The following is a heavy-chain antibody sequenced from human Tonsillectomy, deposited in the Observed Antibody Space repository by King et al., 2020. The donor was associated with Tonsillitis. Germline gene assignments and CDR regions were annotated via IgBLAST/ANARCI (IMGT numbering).Heavy chain of an antibody. CDR1: GGSISSYY. J-gene: IGHJ2*01. D-gene: IGHD3-22*01. V-gene: IGHV4-59*01. CDR3: ARDRHDSSGPLSYWYFDL. Sequence: VQLQESGPGLVKPSETLSLTCTVSGGSISSYYWSWIRQPPGKGLEWIGYIYYSGSTNYNPSLKSRVTISVDTSKNQFSLKLSSVTAADTAVYYCARDRHDSSGPLSYWYFDLWGRGTLVTVSS. CDR2: IYYSGST.